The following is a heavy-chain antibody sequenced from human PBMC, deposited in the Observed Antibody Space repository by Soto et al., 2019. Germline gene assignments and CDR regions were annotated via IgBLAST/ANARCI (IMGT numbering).Heavy chain of an antibody. Sequence: PGGSLRLSCAASGFTFSSYAMSWVRQAPGKGLEWVSAISGSGGSTYYADSVKGRFTISRDNSKNTLYLQMNSLRAEDTAVYYCAKESAIQLWSQPRFDYWGQGTLVTVSS. V-gene: IGHV3-23*01. CDR3: AKESAIQLWSQPRFDY. CDR1: GFTFSSYA. J-gene: IGHJ4*02. CDR2: ISGSGGST. D-gene: IGHD5-18*01.